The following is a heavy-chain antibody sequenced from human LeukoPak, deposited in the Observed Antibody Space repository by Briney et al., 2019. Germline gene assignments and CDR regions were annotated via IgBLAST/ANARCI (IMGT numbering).Heavy chain of an antibody. CDR1: GGSISSGDYY. Sequence: SQTLSLTCTVSGGSISSGDYYWSWIRQPPGKGLEWIGYIYYSGSTHYNPSLKSRVTISVDTSKNQFSLKLSSVTAADTAVYYCARLQFDGSYSDYWGQGTLVTVSS. V-gene: IGHV4-30-4*08. D-gene: IGHD5-24*01. CDR2: IYYSGST. J-gene: IGHJ4*02. CDR3: ARLQFDGSYSDY.